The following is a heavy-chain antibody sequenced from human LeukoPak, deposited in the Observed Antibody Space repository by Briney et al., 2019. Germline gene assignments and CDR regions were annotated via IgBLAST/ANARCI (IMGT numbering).Heavy chain of an antibody. CDR1: GGSISSYY. CDR2: IYYSGST. J-gene: IGHJ6*02. Sequence: SETLSLTCTVSGGSISSYYWSWIRQPPGKGLEWIGYIYYSGSTNYNPSLKSRVTISVDTSKNQSSLKLSSVTAADTAVYYCARRVGPGHYYYYGMDVWGQGTTVTVSS. CDR3: ARRVGPGHYYYYGMDV. D-gene: IGHD1-26*01. V-gene: IGHV4-59*08.